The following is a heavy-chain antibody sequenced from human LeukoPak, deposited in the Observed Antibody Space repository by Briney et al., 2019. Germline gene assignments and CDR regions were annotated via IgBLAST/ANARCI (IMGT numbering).Heavy chain of an antibody. CDR1: GFTFSSYG. CDR3: ARRSGIAVAGAFDY. Sequence: GGTLRLSCAASGFTFSSYGMSWVRQAPGKGLGWGSAISGSGGSAYYADSVKGRFTISRDNSKITLYLQMNRLRAEDTAVYYCARRSGIAVAGAFDYWGQGTLVTVSS. D-gene: IGHD6-19*01. CDR2: ISGSGGSA. V-gene: IGHV3-23*01. J-gene: IGHJ4*02.